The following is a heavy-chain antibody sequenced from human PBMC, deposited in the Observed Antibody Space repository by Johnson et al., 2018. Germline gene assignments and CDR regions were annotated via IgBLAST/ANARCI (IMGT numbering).Heavy chain of an antibody. CDR3: ARAVPRITIVAPYMDV. V-gene: IGHV3-7*01. CDR1: GFTFSNYW. CDR2: IHQDGSDK. J-gene: IGHJ6*03. D-gene: IGHD3-3*01. Sequence: VQLVDSGGGLVQPGGSLRLSCAASGFTFSNYWMIWVRQAPGKGLEWVASIHQDGSDKYYVDSVTGRFTISRDSAKNSLYLQMNSLRAEDTAVYYCARAVPRITIVAPYMDVWGKGTTVTFSS.